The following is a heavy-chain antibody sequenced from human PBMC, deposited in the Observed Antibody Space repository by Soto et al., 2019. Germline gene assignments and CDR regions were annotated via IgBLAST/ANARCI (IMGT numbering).Heavy chain of an antibody. CDR3: ARLEDDFWSGYIYYYYYYGMDV. J-gene: IGHJ6*02. CDR1: GYTFTSYG. V-gene: IGHV1-18*01. Sequence: QVQLVQSGAEVKKPGASVKVSCKASGYTFTSYGISWVRQAPGQGLEWMGWISAYNGNTNYAQKLQGRVTMTTDTSTSTAYMELRSLRSDETAVYYCARLEDDFWSGYIYYYYYYGMDVWGQGTTVTVSS. D-gene: IGHD3-3*01. CDR2: ISAYNGNT.